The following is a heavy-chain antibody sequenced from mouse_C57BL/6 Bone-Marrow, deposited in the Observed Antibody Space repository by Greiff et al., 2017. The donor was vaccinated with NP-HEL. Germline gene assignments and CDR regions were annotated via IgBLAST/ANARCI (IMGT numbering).Heavy chain of an antibody. CDR1: GFNIKDDY. V-gene: IGHV14-4*01. D-gene: IGHD2-5*01. Sequence: EVQLQQSGAELVRPGASVKLSCTASGFNIKDDYMHWVKQRPEQGLEWIGWIDPENGDTEYASKFQGKATMTADTASNPAYMPLSSLTSEDTAVYYCTTYSNPLFYWGQGTTLTVSS. CDR3: TTYSNPLFY. CDR2: IDPENGDT. J-gene: IGHJ2*01.